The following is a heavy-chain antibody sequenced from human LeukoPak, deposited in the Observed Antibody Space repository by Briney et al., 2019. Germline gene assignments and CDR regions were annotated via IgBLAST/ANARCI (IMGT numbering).Heavy chain of an antibody. J-gene: IGHJ4*02. CDR1: GFIFSSYA. CDR3: AKVGGSSSWYLKYDN. Sequence: GGSLRLSCAASGFIFSSYAMSWVRQAPGKGLEWVSGISGSGGSTYYADSVKGRFTMSRDNSKNTLYLQMNSLRAEDTAVYYCAKVGGSSSWYLKYDNWGRGTLVTVSS. D-gene: IGHD6-13*01. CDR2: ISGSGGST. V-gene: IGHV3-23*01.